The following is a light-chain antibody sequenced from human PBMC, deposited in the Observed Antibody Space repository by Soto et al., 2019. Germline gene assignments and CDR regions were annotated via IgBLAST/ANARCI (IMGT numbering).Light chain of an antibody. CDR2: AAS. CDR1: QAIRTA. V-gene: IGKV1-17*01. CDR3: QQYNSYPIT. J-gene: IGKJ5*01. Sequence: IQLTQSPSSLYASVGDRVTITCRASQAIRTALGWYQQKPGKVPKLLIYAASILQSGVPSRFSGSGSGTEFTLTISSLQPDDFATYYCQQYNSYPITFGQGTRREIK.